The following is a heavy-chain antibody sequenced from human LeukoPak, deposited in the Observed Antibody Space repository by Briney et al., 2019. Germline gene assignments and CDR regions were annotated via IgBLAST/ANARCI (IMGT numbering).Heavy chain of an antibody. CDR2: INSDGSST. Sequence: PGGSLRLSCVASGLTFSSYWMHWVRQAPGKGLVWVSRINSDGSSTTDADSVKGRFTISRDNSKNTLYLQMNSLRAEDTAVYYCASDYPSFHYWGQGTLVTVSS. V-gene: IGHV3-74*01. CDR1: GLTFSSYW. CDR3: ASDYPSFHY. J-gene: IGHJ4*02.